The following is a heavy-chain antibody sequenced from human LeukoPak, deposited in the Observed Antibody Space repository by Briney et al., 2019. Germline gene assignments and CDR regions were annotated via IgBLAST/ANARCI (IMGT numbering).Heavy chain of an antibody. J-gene: IGHJ4*02. D-gene: IGHD2-15*01. CDR2: IYHSGST. CDR3: ARIGGNYVGY. Sequence: SETLSLTCTVSGYSISSGYYWGWIRQPPGKGLEWIGNIYHSGSTYYNPSLKSQVTISVGTSKNQFSLKLSSVTAADTAVYYCARIGGNYVGYWGQGTLVTVSS. CDR1: GYSISSGYY. V-gene: IGHV4-38-2*02.